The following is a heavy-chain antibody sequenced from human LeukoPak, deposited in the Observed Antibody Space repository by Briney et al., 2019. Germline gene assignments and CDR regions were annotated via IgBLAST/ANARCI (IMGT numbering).Heavy chain of an antibody. CDR3: AKAEALASAFDY. D-gene: IGHD6-13*01. V-gene: IGHV5-51*01. Sequence: GESLKISCKGSGYRFRSYWIGWVRQMPGKGLEWMGIIYPGDSDTRYSPSFQGQVTISADKSISTAYLQRSSLKASDTAMYYCAKAEALASAFDYWGQGTLVTVS. J-gene: IGHJ4*02. CDR2: IYPGDSDT. CDR1: GYRFRSYW.